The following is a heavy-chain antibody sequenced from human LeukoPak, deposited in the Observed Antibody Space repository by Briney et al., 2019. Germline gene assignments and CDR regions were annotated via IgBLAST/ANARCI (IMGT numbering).Heavy chain of an antibody. Sequence: SETLSLTCTVSGGSISSSNWWSWVRQPPGKGLEWIGEIYHSGSTNYNSSLKSRVTISVDKSKNQFSLKLSSVTAADTAVYHCARGLRPTYYYGSGSYEGVNYWGQGTLVTVSS. J-gene: IGHJ4*02. CDR2: IYHSGST. CDR3: ARGLRPTYYYGSGSYEGVNY. V-gene: IGHV4-4*02. D-gene: IGHD3-10*01. CDR1: GGSISSSNW.